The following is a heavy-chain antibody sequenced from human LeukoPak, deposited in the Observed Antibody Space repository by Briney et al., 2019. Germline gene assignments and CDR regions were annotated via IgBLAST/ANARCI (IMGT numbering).Heavy chain of an antibody. CDR3: ARSQRMKYYGSGSYLL. CDR1: GYTFTSYG. Sequence: ASVKVSCKASGYTFTSYGISWVRQAPGQGLEWMGWISAYNGNTNYAQKLQGRVTMTTDTSTSTAYMELRSLRSDDTAVYYCARSQRMKYYGSGSYLLWGQGTLVTVSS. CDR2: ISAYNGNT. V-gene: IGHV1-18*01. D-gene: IGHD3-10*01. J-gene: IGHJ4*02.